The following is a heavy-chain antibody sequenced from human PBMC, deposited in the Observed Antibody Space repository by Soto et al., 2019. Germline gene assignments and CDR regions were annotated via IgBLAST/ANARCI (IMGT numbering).Heavy chain of an antibody. CDR2: IYPGDSDT. D-gene: IGHD2-8*02. Sequence: GESLKISCMGSGYTFTSHWIGWVRQMPGKGLEWMGIIYPGDSDTRYSPSFQGQVTISADKSIRTAYLQWNSLKASDTAMYYCVRVGLVGSNSLTNDWSDPWGPGTLVTVSS. CDR1: GYTFTSHW. V-gene: IGHV5-51*01. J-gene: IGHJ5*02. CDR3: VRVGLVGSNSLTNDWSDP.